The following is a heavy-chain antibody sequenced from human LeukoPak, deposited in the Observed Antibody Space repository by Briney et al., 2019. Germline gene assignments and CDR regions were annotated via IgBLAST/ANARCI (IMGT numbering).Heavy chain of an antibody. CDR2: IYYSGRN. CDR1: GGSILSSTYY. D-gene: IGHD5-12*01. V-gene: IGHV4-61*05. CDR3: ASLSDIVATGSPQSYYYYYGMDV. J-gene: IGHJ6*02. Sequence: PSETLSLTCTVSGGSILSSTYYWGWIRQPPGKGLEWIGYIYYSGRNNYNPSLKSRVTISVDTYKNQFSLKLSSVTAADTAVYYCASLSDIVATGSPQSYYYYYGMDVWGQGTTVTVSS.